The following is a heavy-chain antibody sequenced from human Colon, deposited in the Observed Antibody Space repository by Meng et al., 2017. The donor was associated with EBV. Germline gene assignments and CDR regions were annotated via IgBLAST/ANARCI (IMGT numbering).Heavy chain of an antibody. CDR3: ATALY. Sequence: VRLVQAGGCLVQPWGSFKLSCAASGFTFSDSAVHWVRQASGKGLEWIGRITNNANNYATAYAASLKGRFTISRDDSKNTLYLQMNSLRAEDTALYYCATALYWGQGTLVTVSS. V-gene: IGHV3-73*01. CDR1: GFTFSDSA. J-gene: IGHJ4*02. D-gene: IGHD2-21*02. CDR2: ITNNANNYAT.